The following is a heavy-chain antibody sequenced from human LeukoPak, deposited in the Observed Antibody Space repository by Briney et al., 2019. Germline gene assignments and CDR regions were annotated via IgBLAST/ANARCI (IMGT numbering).Heavy chain of an antibody. J-gene: IGHJ4*02. V-gene: IGHV4-34*01. D-gene: IGHD5-12*01. Sequence: SETLSLTCGVYSGSLSDKYWSWIRQPPGKGLEWIGEINPSGRTNYNPSLKSRVTMSIDTSKNQFSLKLSSGTAADTAVYYCARLSGYHFDYWGQGALVTVSS. CDR1: SGSLSDKY. CDR3: ARLSGYHFDY. CDR2: INPSGRT.